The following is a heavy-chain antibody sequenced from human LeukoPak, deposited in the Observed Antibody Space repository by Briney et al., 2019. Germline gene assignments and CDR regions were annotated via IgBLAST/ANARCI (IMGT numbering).Heavy chain of an antibody. CDR3: ARFRIGYPNPHPHNYFDY. CDR2: INHSGST. J-gene: IGHJ4*02. Sequence: PSETLSLTCAVYGGSFSGYYWSWIRQPPGKGLEWIGEINHSGSTNYNPSLKGRVTISVDTSKNQFSLKLSSVTAADTAVYYCARFRIGYPNPHPHNYFDYWGQGTLVTVPS. D-gene: IGHD3-3*01. V-gene: IGHV4-34*01. CDR1: GGSFSGYY.